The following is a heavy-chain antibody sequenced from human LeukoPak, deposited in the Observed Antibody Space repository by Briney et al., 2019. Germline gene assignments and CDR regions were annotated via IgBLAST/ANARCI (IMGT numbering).Heavy chain of an antibody. V-gene: IGHV3-30*02. CDR2: IRYDGSNK. CDR3: AKIIRDSSWFGQLGY. J-gene: IGHJ4*02. D-gene: IGHD6-13*01. Sequence: GGSLRLSCAASGFTFSSYGMHWVRQAPGKGLEWVAFIRYDGSNKYYVDSVKGRFTISRDNSKNTLYLQMNSLRAEDTAVYYCAKIIRDSSWFGQLGYWGQGTLVTVSS. CDR1: GFTFSSYG.